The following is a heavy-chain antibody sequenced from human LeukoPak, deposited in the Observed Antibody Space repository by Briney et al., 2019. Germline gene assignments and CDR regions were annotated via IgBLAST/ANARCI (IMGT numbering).Heavy chain of an antibody. CDR1: GGSISSYY. CDR3: AAIGSLHDAFDI. V-gene: IGHV4-59*08. CDR2: IYYSGST. J-gene: IGHJ3*02. Sequence: SETLSLTCTVSGGSISSYYWSWIWQPPGKGLEWIGYIYYSGSTNYNPSLKSRVTISVDTSKNQFSLKLSSVTAADTAVYYCAAIGSLHDAFDIWGQGTMVTVSS.